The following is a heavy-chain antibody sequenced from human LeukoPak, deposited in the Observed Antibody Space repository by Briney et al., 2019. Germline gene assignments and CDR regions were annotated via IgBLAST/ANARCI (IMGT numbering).Heavy chain of an antibody. Sequence: SETLSLTCAVSGGSISSGGYSWSWIRQPPGKGLEWIGYIYYSGSTNYNPSLKSRVTISVDTSKNQFSLKLSSVTAADTAVYYCARGYSGYDGEFDYWGQGTLVTVSS. D-gene: IGHD5-12*01. J-gene: IGHJ4*02. V-gene: IGHV4-61*08. CDR1: GGSISSGGYS. CDR3: ARGYSGYDGEFDY. CDR2: IYYSGST.